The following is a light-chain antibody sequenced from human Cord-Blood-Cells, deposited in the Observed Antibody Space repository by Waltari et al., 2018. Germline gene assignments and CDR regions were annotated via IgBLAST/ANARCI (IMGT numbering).Light chain of an antibody. CDR1: SSDAGGSTY. J-gene: IGLJ3*02. CDR3: SSYAGSNNLV. V-gene: IGLV2-8*01. Sequence: QSALTQPPSASGSPGQSVPISCTGTSSDAGGSTYVSWYQQHPGKAPKLMIYEVSKRPSGVPDRFSGSKSGNTASLTVSGLQAEDEADYYCSSYAGSNNLVFGGGTKLTVL. CDR2: EVS.